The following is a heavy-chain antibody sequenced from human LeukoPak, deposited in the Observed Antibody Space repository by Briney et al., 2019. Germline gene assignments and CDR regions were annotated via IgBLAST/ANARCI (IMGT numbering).Heavy chain of an antibody. CDR2: ISYDGSNR. CDR3: ARALVVVPADYYYYGMDV. J-gene: IGHJ6*02. Sequence: PGGSLRLSCAASGFTFSSYAMHWVRQAPGKGLEWVAVISYDGSNRYYADSVKGRFTISRDNSKNTLYLQMNSLRAEDTAVYYCARALVVVPADYYYYGMDVRGQGTTVTVSS. D-gene: IGHD2-2*01. CDR1: GFTFSSYA. V-gene: IGHV3-30-3*01.